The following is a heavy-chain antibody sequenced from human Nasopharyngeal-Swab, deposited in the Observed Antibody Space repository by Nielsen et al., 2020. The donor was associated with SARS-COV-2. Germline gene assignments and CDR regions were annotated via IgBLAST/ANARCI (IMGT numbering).Heavy chain of an antibody. CDR2: IYFSGST. Sequence: SETLSLTCTVSNGSINSYYWSWIRQPPGKGLEWIGYIYFSGSTSYNPSLKSRVTISVDTSKNQFSLKMRSVTAADTAVYYCASGPFGPGDSYYYYGLDVWGQGTTVTVSS. V-gene: IGHV4-59*08. D-gene: IGHD3/OR15-3a*01. J-gene: IGHJ6*02. CDR1: NGSINSYY. CDR3: ASGPFGPGDSYYYYGLDV.